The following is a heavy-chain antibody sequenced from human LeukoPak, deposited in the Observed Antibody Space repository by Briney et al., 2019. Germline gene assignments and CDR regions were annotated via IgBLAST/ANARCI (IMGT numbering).Heavy chain of an antibody. CDR3: ARDGGPYGDMFFDF. Sequence: GGSLRLSCTGSGVSFSDYAIHWVRQAPGKGLEWVSAIWYDGGYEYYADSVRGRFTISRDNCKSTVYLQMNSLGAEDTAPYLCARDGGPYGDMFFDFWGQGTLVTVSS. CDR1: GVSFSDYA. D-gene: IGHD4-17*01. CDR2: IWYDGGYE. V-gene: IGHV3-33*01. J-gene: IGHJ4*02.